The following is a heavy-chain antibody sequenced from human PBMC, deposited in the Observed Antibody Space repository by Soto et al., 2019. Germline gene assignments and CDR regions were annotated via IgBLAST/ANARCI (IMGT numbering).Heavy chain of an antibody. CDR2: IIPIFGTA. V-gene: IGHV1-69*13. CDR1: GGTFSSYA. CDR3: ARSDYDILTGPIDY. D-gene: IGHD3-9*01. J-gene: IGHJ4*02. Sequence: SVKVSCKASGGTFSSYAISWVRQAPGQGLEWMGGIIPIFGTANYAQKFQGRVTITADESTSTAYMELSSLRSEDTAVYYCARSDYDILTGPIDYWGQGTLVTVSS.